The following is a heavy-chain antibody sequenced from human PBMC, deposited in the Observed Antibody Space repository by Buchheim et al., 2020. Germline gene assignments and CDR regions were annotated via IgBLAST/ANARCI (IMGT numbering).Heavy chain of an antibody. V-gene: IGHV5-51*03. D-gene: IGHD3-10*01. CDR3: VRQQGSINNWFDP. CDR2: IYPDDSDT. CDR1: GYSFTKYW. J-gene: IGHJ5*02. Sequence: EVQLVQSGAEVKKAGEFLKISCKGSGYSFTKYWIGWVRQMPGKGLEWMGIIYPDDSDTKYSPSFEGQVTISADTYINTAFLHWSSLKASDTAMYYCVRQQGSINNWFDPWGQGTL.